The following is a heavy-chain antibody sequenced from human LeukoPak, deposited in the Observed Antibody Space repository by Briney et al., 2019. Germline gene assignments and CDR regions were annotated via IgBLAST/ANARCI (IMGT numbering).Heavy chain of an antibody. CDR2: ITYDGRNK. CDR1: GFTFSSYA. J-gene: IGHJ4*02. CDR3: ARDRSSWYSFDY. Sequence: PGGSLRLSCAASGFTFSSYAMHWVRQAPGKGLEWVAVITYDGRNKYYADSVKGRFTISRDNSKNTLYLQMSSLRAEDTAVYYCARDRSSWYSFDYWGQGTLVTVSS. V-gene: IGHV3-30*04. D-gene: IGHD6-13*01.